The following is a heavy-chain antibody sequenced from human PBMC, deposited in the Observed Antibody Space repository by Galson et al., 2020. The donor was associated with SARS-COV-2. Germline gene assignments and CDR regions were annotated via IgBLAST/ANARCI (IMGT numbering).Heavy chain of an antibody. V-gene: IGHV3-30*18. D-gene: IGHD6-13*01. CDR2: ISYDGSNK. Sequence: GGSLRLSCAASGFTFSSYAMHWVRQAPAKGLEWVALISYDGSNKYYADSVKGRFTISRDNSRNTLYLEMNSLRGEDTAVYYCAKPTGGRGAAAGTLPDYWGQGTLVTVAS. CDR3: AKPTGGRGAAAGTLPDY. J-gene: IGHJ4*02. CDR1: GFTFSSYA.